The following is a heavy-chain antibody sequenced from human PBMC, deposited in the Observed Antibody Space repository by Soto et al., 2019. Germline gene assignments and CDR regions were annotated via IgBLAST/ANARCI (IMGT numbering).Heavy chain of an antibody. D-gene: IGHD6-6*01. J-gene: IGHJ6*02. Sequence: GGSLRLSCAASGFTFSSYGMHWVRQAPGKGLEWVAVIWYDGSNKYYADSVKGRFTISRDNSKNTLYLQMNSLRAEDTAVYYCARALAHSSSRWVRYYYYGMDVWGQGTTVTVSS. CDR2: IWYDGSNK. V-gene: IGHV3-33*01. CDR1: GFTFSSYG. CDR3: ARALAHSSSRWVRYYYYGMDV.